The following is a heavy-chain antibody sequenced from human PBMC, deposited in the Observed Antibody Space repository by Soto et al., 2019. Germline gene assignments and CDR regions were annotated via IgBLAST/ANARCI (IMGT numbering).Heavy chain of an antibody. D-gene: IGHD5-12*01. CDR2: INSDGSST. CDR3: ARNNRSSGYDYDGFDI. CDR1: GFTSSSYW. Sequence: PGGSLRLSCAASGFTSSSYWMHWVRQAPGKGLVWVSRINSDGSSTSYADSVKGRFTISRDNAKNTLYLQMNSLRAEDTAVYYCARNNRSSGYDYDGFDIWGQGTMVTVSS. V-gene: IGHV3-74*01. J-gene: IGHJ3*02.